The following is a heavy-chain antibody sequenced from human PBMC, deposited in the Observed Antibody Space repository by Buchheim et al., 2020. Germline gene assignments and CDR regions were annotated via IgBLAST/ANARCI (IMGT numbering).Heavy chain of an antibody. J-gene: IGHJ4*02. V-gene: IGHV4-59*01. CDR2: IHYSGST. CDR1: GGSISSYY. D-gene: IGHD3-16*02. Sequence: QVQLQESGPGLVKPSETLSLTCTVSGGSISSYYWSWIRQPPGKGLEWIGHIHYSGSTNYNPSLKSRATISVDTSKNQFSLKLSSVTAADTAVYYCAGVRIMITFGGVIAPGHFDYWGQGTL. CDR3: AGVRIMITFGGVIAPGHFDY.